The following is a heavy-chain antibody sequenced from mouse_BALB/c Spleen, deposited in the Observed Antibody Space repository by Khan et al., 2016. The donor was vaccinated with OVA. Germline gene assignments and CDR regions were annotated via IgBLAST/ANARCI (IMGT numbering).Heavy chain of an antibody. D-gene: IGHD1-2*01. CDR2: ISYSGST. CDR1: PYSITSGYG. V-gene: IGHV3-2*02. CDR3: ARTARIKY. J-gene: IGHJ2*01. Sequence: QLAASGPRPLKPSQPPPPTPTVTPYSITSGYGWNWIRQFPGNKLEWMGYISYSGSTNYNPSLKSRISITRDTSKNQFFLQLNSVTTEDTATYYCARTARIKYWGQGTTLTVSS.